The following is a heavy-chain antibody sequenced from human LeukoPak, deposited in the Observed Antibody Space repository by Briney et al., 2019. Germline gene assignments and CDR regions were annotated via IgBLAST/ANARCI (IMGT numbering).Heavy chain of an antibody. CDR2: ISAYNGHT. J-gene: IGHJ4*02. CDR1: GYTFTSYG. Sequence: ASVKVSCKASGYTFTSYGISWVRQAPGQGLEWMGWISAYNGHTNYAQKLQGRVTMTTDTSTSTAYMELRSLRSDDTAVYYCAREGYYYDSSGSSIGSDYWGQGTLVTVSS. V-gene: IGHV1-18*01. CDR3: AREGYYYDSSGSSIGSDY. D-gene: IGHD3-22*01.